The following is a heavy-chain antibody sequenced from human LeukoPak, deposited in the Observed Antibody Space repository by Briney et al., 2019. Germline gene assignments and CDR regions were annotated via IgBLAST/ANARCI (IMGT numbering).Heavy chain of an antibody. CDR2: ISGSGSTT. J-gene: IGHJ4*02. D-gene: IGHD4-23*01. CDR3: ARDTHVVTGFDY. V-gene: IGHV3-23*01. Sequence: GGSLRLSCAASGFTFSSYAMSWVRQAPGKGLEWVSAISGSGSTTYYADSVKGRFTISRDNSKNTLYLQMNSLRAEDTAVYYCARDTHVVTGFDYWGQGTLVTVSS. CDR1: GFTFSSYA.